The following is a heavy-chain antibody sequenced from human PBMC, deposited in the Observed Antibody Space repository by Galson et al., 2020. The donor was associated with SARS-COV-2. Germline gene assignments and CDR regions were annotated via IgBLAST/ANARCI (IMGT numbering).Heavy chain of an antibody. J-gene: IGHJ6*02. CDR2: IDWDDDK. Sequence: SGPTLVKPTQTLTLTCTFSGFSLSTSGMCVSWIRQPPGKALEWLALIDWDDDKYYSTSLKTRLTISKDTSKNQVVLTMTNMDPVDTATYYCARMNGSGSPYYYYYGMDVWGQGTTVTVSS. CDR3: ARMNGSGSPYYYYYGMDV. V-gene: IGHV2-70*01. CDR1: GFSLSTSGMC. D-gene: IGHD3-10*01.